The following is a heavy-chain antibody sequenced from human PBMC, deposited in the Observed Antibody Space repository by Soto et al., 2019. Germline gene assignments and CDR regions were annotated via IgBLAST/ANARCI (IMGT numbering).Heavy chain of an antibody. J-gene: IGHJ4*01. CDR1: GGTFSSYT. CDR3: VIYSGSYISAH. D-gene: IGHD1-26*01. V-gene: IGHV1-69*02. CDR2: IIPLVGII. Sequence: QVQLVQSGAEVQKPGSSVKISCKASGGTFSSYTISWVRQAPGQGLEWMGRIIPLVGIINYAQKFQGRITTTADTLKSIAYMELSSLRFENIVLNYCVIYSGSYISAHWGHGTLVAVSP.